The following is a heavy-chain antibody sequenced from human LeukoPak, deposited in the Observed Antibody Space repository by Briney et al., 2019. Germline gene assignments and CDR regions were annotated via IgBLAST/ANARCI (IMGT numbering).Heavy chain of an antibody. CDR3: ARLATGYPNWFDP. D-gene: IGHD3-9*01. CDR2: IHYSGST. J-gene: IGHJ5*02. CDR1: GDSISSHN. Sequence: RASETLSLPCTVSGDSISSHNWSWIRQPPGKGLEWIGYIHYSGSTDKNPSLKSRVTISVDTSKNQFSLKLSSVTAADTAVYYCARLATGYPNWFDPWGQGILVTVSS. V-gene: IGHV4-59*11.